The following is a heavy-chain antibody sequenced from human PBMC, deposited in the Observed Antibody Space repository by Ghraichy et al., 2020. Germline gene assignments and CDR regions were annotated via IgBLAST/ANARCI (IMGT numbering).Heavy chain of an antibody. J-gene: IGHJ6*02. CDR1: GGSISSRSYY. CDR3: ARTYSSGSILGLSYYYYGMDV. CDR2: IYYSGNT. Sequence: SQTLSLTCTVSGGSISSRSYYWGWIRQPPGKGLEWIGSIYYSGNTYYNPTLKSRVTIFVDTSKNQFSLKLSSVTAADTAAYYCARTYSSGSILGLSYYYYGMDVWGQGTTVTVSS. V-gene: IGHV4-39*01. D-gene: IGHD6-25*01.